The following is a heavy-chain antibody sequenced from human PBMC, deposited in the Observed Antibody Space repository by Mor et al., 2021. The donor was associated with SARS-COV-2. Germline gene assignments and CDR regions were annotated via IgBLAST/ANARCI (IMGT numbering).Heavy chain of an antibody. CDR3: TRGHYDSS. V-gene: IGHV3-7*01. Sequence: GLEWVANIKEDGSEKYYLDSVKGRFTISRDNAKSSLYLQMNSLRAEDTAVYYCTRGHYDSSWGQGTLVTVSS. D-gene: IGHD3-3*01. J-gene: IGHJ5*02. CDR2: IKEDGSEK.